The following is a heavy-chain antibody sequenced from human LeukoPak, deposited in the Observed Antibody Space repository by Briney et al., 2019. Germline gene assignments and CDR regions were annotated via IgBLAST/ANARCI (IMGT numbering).Heavy chain of an antibody. CDR1: GYTFTGYY. J-gene: IGHJ4*02. D-gene: IGHD4-17*01. CDR3: ARGKMNGDDFDY. V-gene: IGHV1-2*02. Sequence: GASVKVSCKASGYTFTGYYMHWVRQAPGQGLEWMGWINPNSATNYAKRFQDRVTMTRDTSISTAYMELTRLRSEDTAVYYCARGKMNGDDFDYWGQGTLVTVSS. CDR2: INPNSAT.